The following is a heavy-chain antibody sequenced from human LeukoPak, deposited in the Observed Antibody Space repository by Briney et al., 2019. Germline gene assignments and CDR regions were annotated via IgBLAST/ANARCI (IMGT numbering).Heavy chain of an antibody. CDR1: GGSISSYY. D-gene: IGHD3-10*01. V-gene: IGHV4-59*01. CDR2: IYYSGST. Sequence: SETLSLTCPVSGGSISSYYWSWIRQPPGKGLEWIGYIYYSGSTNYNPSLKSRVTISVDTSKNQFSLKLSSVTAADTAVYYCARQGESSLASPFDYWGQGTLVTVSS. CDR3: ARQGESSLASPFDY. J-gene: IGHJ4*02.